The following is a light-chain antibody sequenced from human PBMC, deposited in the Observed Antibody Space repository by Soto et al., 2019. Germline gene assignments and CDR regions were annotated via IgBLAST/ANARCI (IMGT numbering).Light chain of an antibody. CDR3: QQYGSSPWT. J-gene: IGKJ1*01. CDR2: GAS. V-gene: IGKV3-20*01. Sequence: EIVLTQSPGTLSLSPGERATLSCRARQRVSSRLLGWYQQKPGQAPRLLIYGASSRATGIPDRFSGSGSGTDFTLTISRLEPEDFEVYYCQQYGSSPWTFGQGTKVEIK. CDR1: QRVSSRL.